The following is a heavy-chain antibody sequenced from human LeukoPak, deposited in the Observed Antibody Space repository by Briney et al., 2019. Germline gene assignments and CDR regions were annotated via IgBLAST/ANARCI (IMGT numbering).Heavy chain of an antibody. Sequence: GGSLRLSCAASGFTVSSNYMSWVRQAPGKGLEWVSVIYSGGSTYYADSVKGRFTISRDNSKNTLYLQMNSLRAEDTAVYYCARDASWVVTHDAFDIWGQGTLVTVSS. CDR2: IYSGGST. D-gene: IGHD4-23*01. CDR3: ARDASWVVTHDAFDI. V-gene: IGHV3-66*01. CDR1: GFTVSSNY. J-gene: IGHJ3*02.